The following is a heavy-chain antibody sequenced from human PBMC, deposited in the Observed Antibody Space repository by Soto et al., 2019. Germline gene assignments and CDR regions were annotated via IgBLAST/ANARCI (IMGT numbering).Heavy chain of an antibody. CDR3: ATMGTPVTGLYYFDY. CDR2: ISYSGTT. D-gene: IGHD4-17*01. J-gene: IGHJ4*02. V-gene: IGHV4-30-4*01. Sequence: QVQLQESGPGLVKPSQTLSLTCTVSGGYISSGNYYWRWIRQLPGKGLEWIGFISYSGTTHYSASLRSRVSISVDTSKNQFSLDLSSVTAADTAVYYCATMGTPVTGLYYFDYWGQGTLVTVSS. CDR1: GGYISSGNYY.